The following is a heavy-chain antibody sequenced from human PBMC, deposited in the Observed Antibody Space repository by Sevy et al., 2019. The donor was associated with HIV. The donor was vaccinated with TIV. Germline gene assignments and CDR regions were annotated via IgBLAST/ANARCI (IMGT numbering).Heavy chain of an antibody. CDR2: INHSGST. J-gene: IGHJ3*02. V-gene: IGHV4-34*01. Sequence: SETLSLTCAVYGGSFSGYYWSWIRQPPGKGLEWIGEINHSGSTNYNPSLKSRVTISVDTSKNQFSLKLSSVTAADTAGYYCARGGGWLRRDAFDIWGQGTMVTVSS. CDR1: GGSFSGYY. D-gene: IGHD5-12*01. CDR3: ARGGGWLRRDAFDI.